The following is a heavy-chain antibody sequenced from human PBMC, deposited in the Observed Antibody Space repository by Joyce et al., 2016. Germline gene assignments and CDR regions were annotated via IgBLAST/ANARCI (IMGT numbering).Heavy chain of an antibody. D-gene: IGHD2-15*01. V-gene: IGHV3-49*05. CDR3: SQSSPDGMDV. J-gene: IGHJ6*02. Sequence: EVQLVESGGGLVKPGRSLRLSCVGSGLSFENYAKNWFRQAPGKGPELVGIIRSKAYGGTTKYAASVNGRFTTSRDDSKSVASLQMKRTKSEDAGVYYCSQSSPDGMDVWGQGTTVTVSS. CDR1: GLSFENYA. CDR2: IRSKAYGGTT.